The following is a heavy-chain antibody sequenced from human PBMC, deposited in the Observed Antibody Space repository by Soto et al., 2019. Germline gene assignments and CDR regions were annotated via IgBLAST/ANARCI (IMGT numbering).Heavy chain of an antibody. CDR2: INPSGGST. J-gene: IGHJ4*02. D-gene: IGHD1-26*01. Sequence: GASVKVSCKASGYTFTSYYMHWVRQAPGQGLEWMGIINPSGGSTSYAQKFQGIVTMTRDTSTSTVYMELSSLRAEDTAIYYCARGASSIPIDYWGQETPVPVS. CDR3: ARGASSIPIDY. CDR1: GYTFTSYY. V-gene: IGHV1-46*01.